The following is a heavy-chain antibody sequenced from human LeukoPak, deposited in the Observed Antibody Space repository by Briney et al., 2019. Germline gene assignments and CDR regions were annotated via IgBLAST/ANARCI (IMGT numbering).Heavy chain of an antibody. Sequence: GGSLRLSCADSGLSFTNAWMRWVRQAPGKGLEWVGRIKSKGDGKTTDYAAPVKGRFTMSRDDSKGMLYLYMNSLKTEDTAVYYCTTDLGITMIRGVIVYWGRGTLVTVSS. D-gene: IGHD3-10*01. CDR1: GLSFTNAW. CDR2: IKSKGDGKTT. V-gene: IGHV3-15*01. J-gene: IGHJ4*02. CDR3: TTDLGITMIRGVIVY.